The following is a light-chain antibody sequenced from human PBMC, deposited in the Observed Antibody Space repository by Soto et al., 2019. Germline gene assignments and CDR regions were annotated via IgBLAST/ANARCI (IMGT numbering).Light chain of an antibody. CDR2: GAS. CDR1: QSVSSSY. Sequence: IVLTQSPGTLSLSPGERATLSCRASQSVSSSYLAWYQQKPGQAPRILIYGASSRYTAIPDRFSGSGSETDFTLTISRMEPGDFAVYYCQQYGSLSWTFGQGTKVEIK. CDR3: QQYGSLSWT. V-gene: IGKV3-20*01. J-gene: IGKJ1*01.